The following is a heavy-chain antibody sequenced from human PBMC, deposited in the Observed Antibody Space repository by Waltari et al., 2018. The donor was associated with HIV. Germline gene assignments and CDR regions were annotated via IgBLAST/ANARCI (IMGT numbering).Heavy chain of an antibody. D-gene: IGHD7-27*01. CDR1: GDSVSSTRDD. CDR3: ARDRVLTGIYDAFDI. Sequence: QVQLQQSGPRLGKPSQTLSLTCPISGDSVSSTRDDWHWIRQSPSRGLEWLGRTYYRSKWYNDYAVSVKSRITINPDTAKNQFSLQLNSVTPEDTAVYYCARDRVLTGIYDAFDIWGQGTMVTVSS. J-gene: IGHJ3*02. CDR2: TYYRSKWYN. V-gene: IGHV6-1*01.